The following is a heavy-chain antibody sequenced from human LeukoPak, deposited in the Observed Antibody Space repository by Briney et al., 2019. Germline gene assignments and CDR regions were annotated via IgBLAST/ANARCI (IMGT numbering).Heavy chain of an antibody. V-gene: IGHV3-53*01. CDR1: GFTVSSNY. J-gene: IGHJ4*02. CDR3: ARHRPRIASSGWYYDY. D-gene: IGHD6-19*01. Sequence: PGGSLRLSYAASGFTVSSNYMSWVRQAPGKGLEWVSVVYSGGSTYYADSVKGRFTISRDNSKNTLYLQMNSLRAEDTAVYYCARHRPRIASSGWYYDYWGQGTLVTVSS. CDR2: VYSGGST.